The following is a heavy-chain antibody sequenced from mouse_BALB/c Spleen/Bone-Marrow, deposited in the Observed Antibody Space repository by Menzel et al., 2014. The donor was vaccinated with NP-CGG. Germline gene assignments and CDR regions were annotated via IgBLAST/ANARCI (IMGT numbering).Heavy chain of an antibody. V-gene: IGHV5-12*02. Sequence: DVHLVESGGGLVQPGGSLKLSCATSGFTFSDYYMYWVRQTPEKRLEWVAYISNGGGSTYYPDTVKGRVTISRDNAKNTLCLQMSRLKYEDTAMYYCARHNYDESWFAYWGQGTLVTVSA. J-gene: IGHJ3*01. CDR1: GFTFSDYY. CDR2: ISNGGGST. D-gene: IGHD2-4*01. CDR3: ARHNYDESWFAY.